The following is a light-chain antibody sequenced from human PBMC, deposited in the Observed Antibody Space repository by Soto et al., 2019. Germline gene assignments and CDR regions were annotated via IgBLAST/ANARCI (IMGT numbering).Light chain of an antibody. J-gene: IGKJ1*01. CDR1: QSVTSNY. CDR2: GAS. V-gene: IGKV3-20*01. Sequence: EIVLTQSPGTLSLSPGESATLSCRASQSVTSNYLAWFEQRPGQAPRLLIYGASIRATGIPDTFSGSGSGTEFTLTISRLEPEDFAVYYCQQYAGSPWAFGRGTKVDI. CDR3: QQYAGSPWA.